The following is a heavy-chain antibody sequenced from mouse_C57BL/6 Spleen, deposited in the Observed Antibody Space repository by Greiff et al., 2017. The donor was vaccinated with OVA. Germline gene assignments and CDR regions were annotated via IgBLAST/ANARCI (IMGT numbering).Heavy chain of an antibody. D-gene: IGHD1-1*01. CDR1: GYTFTSYW. CDR3: SLSYYGSSYVSAY. CDR2: IAPSDRYT. J-gene: IGHJ3*01. V-gene: IGHV1-50*01. Sequence: QVQLQQPGAELVKPGASVKLSCKASGYTFTSYWMQWVKQRPGQGLEWIGEIAPSDRYTTSNQNFKGKATLTVDTSSSTAYMQLSSLTSEDSAVYYCSLSYYGSSYVSAYWGQGTLVTVSA.